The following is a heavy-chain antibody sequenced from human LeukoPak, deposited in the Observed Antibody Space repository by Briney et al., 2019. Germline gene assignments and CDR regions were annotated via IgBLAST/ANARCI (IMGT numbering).Heavy chain of an antibody. CDR1: GYTFTSYD. J-gene: IGHJ4*02. Sequence: ASVKVSCKASGYTFTSYDINWVRQATGQGLEWMGWMNPNSGNTGYAQKFQGRVTITRNTSISTAYMELSSLRSEDTAVYYCAIDGYSYGCFDYWGQGTLVTVSS. V-gene: IGHV1-8*03. CDR2: MNPNSGNT. CDR3: AIDGYSYGCFDY. D-gene: IGHD5-18*01.